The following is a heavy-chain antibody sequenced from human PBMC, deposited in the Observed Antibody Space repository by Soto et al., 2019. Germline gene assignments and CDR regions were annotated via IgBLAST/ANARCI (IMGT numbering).Heavy chain of an antibody. J-gene: IGHJ4*02. CDR2: IYWDDDQ. CDR1: GFSLSTSGVG. CDR3: AHCYHDSSGYYYFVDY. D-gene: IGHD3-22*01. Sequence: QITLKESGPTLVKPTQTLTLTCTFSGFSLSTSGVGVGWIRQPPGKALEWLALIYWDDDQHYSPFLKSRLIITKDTSKNRVVLTMTNMDPVDTATYYCAHCYHDSSGYYYFVDYWGQGTLVTVSS. V-gene: IGHV2-5*02.